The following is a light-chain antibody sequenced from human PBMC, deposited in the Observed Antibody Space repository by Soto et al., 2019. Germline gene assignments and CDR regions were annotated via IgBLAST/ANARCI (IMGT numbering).Light chain of an antibody. V-gene: IGLV2-8*01. CDR2: EVT. CDR1: SSDVGGYNY. CDR3: SSYAGSDNFV. J-gene: IGLJ1*01. Sequence: QSALTQPPSASGSPGQSVTISCTGTSSDVGGYNYVSWYQQHPGQAPKLMIYEVTKRPSGVPDRFSGSKSGNTASLTVSGLQVEDEADYYCSSYAGSDNFVFGTGTKLTVL.